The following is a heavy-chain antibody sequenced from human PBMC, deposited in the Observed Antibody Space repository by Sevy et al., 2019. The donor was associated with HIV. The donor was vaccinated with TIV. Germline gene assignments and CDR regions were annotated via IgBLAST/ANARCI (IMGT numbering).Heavy chain of an antibody. V-gene: IGHV1-2*07. J-gene: IGHJ6*02. CDR3: ARGMSAYLLANGMDV. CDR2: INPNRGGT. CDR1: GYTFSDYY. D-gene: IGHD3-3*01. Sequence: GASVKVSCKAYGYTFSDYYMHWVRQAPGQGLEWMWWINPNRGGTNYAHKCQGRVTMSRDTSISTAYMELSSLRSDDTAIYYCARGMSAYLLANGMDVWGQGTTVTVSS.